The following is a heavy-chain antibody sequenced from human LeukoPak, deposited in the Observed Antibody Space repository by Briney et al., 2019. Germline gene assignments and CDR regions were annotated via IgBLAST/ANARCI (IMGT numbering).Heavy chain of an antibody. V-gene: IGHV1-2*02. Sequence: ASVKVSCKASGYTFTSYYMHWVRQAPGQGLEWMGWINPNSGGTNYAQKFQGRVTMTRDTSISTAYMELSRLRSDDTAVYYCARAGCSSTSCYVRDNWFDPWGQGTLVTVSS. CDR3: ARAGCSSTSCYVRDNWFDP. D-gene: IGHD2-2*01. J-gene: IGHJ5*02. CDR1: GYTFTSYY. CDR2: INPNSGGT.